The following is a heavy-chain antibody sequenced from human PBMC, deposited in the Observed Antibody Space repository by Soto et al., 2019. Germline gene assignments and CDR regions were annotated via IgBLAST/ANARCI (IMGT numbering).Heavy chain of an antibody. CDR2: VGTSGGTT. J-gene: IGHJ4*02. Sequence: GGSLRLSCAASGFTFSRYSMNWVRQAPGKGLEWVSLVGTSGGTTYYTDSVEGRFTISRDNSRNTVYLQMNSLRADDTAVYYCAKDRLAGGFDYWGQGTLVTVSS. V-gene: IGHV3-23*01. CDR1: GFTFSRYS. D-gene: IGHD3-16*01. CDR3: AKDRLAGGFDY.